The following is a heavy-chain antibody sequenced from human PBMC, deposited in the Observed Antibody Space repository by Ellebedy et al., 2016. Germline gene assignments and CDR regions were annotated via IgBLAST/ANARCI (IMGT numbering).Heavy chain of an antibody. J-gene: IGHJ5*02. CDR1: GYTFTGYY. CDR2: VNPNSGGT. V-gene: IGHV1-2*04. Sequence: ASVKVSCKASGYTFTGYYMHWVRQAPGQGLEWMGWVNPNSGGTNYAQKFQGWVTMTRDTSISTAYMELSRLRSDDTAVYYCARALRAPSWFDPWGQGTLVTVSS. D-gene: IGHD3-10*01. CDR3: ARALRAPSWFDP.